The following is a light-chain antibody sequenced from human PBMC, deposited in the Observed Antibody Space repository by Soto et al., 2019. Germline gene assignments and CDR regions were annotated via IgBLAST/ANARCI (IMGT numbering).Light chain of an antibody. CDR3: QQSYNTRGYA. V-gene: IGKV1-39*01. J-gene: IGKJ2*01. Sequence: DVQMTQSPSSLSASVGDRVTITCRASQTISTYLTWYQQKPGKAPKLLIYAASSMQSGVPSRFSGSGVGTDFTLTISSLKPEDFATYYCQQSYNTRGYAFGQGTRLEIK. CDR1: QTISTY. CDR2: AAS.